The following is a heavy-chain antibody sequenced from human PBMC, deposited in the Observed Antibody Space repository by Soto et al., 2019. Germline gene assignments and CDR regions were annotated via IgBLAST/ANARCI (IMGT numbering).Heavy chain of an antibody. CDR3: ARDGYCSGGSCYSGPVFDY. CDR2: IWYDGSNK. J-gene: IGHJ4*02. V-gene: IGHV3-33*01. D-gene: IGHD2-15*01. Sequence: QVQLVESGGGVVQPGRSLRLSCAASGFTFSSYGMHWVRQAPGKGLEWVAVIWYDGSNKYYADSVKGRFTISRDNSKNTLYLQMTSLSAEDTAVYYCARDGYCSGGSCYSGPVFDYWGQGTLVTVSS. CDR1: GFTFSSYG.